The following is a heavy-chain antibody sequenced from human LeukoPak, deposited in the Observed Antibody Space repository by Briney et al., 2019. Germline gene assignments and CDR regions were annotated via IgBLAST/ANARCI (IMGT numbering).Heavy chain of an antibody. J-gene: IGHJ6*02. V-gene: IGHV3-21*01. CDR1: GFTFSSYS. Sequence: PGGSLRLSCAASGFTFSSYSMNWVRRAPGKGLEWVSSISSSSSYIYYADSVKGRFTISRDNAKNSLYLQMNSLRAEDTAVYYCARDLSSSWSPIAYYYYGMDVWGQGTTVTVSS. CDR2: ISSSSSYI. CDR3: ARDLSSSWSPIAYYYYGMDV. D-gene: IGHD6-13*01.